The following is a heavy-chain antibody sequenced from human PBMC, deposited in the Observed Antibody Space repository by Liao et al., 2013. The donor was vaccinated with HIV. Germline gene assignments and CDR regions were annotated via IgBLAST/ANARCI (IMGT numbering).Heavy chain of an antibody. CDR1: GGSISGYY. CDR2: IYHSGST. J-gene: IGHJ4*02. CDR3: ARAEIWDGSGWTN. V-gene: IGHV4-59*12. D-gene: IGHD6-19*01. Sequence: QVQLQESGPGLVKPSETLSLTCTVSGGSISGYYWSWIRQPPGKGLEWIGYIYHSGSTYYNPSLKSRVTISVDRSKNQFSLKLSSVTAADTAVYYCARAEIWDGSGWTNWGQGTLVTVSS.